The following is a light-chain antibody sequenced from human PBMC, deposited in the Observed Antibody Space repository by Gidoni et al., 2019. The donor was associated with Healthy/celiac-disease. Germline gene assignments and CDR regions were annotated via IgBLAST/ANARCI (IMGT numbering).Light chain of an antibody. CDR3: QQSYSTPPT. J-gene: IGKJ4*01. CDR2: AAS. CDR1: QSISSY. V-gene: IGKV1-39*01. Sequence: QMTQSPSSLSASVGDRVTITCRASQSISSYLNWYQQKPRTAPKRLIFAASSLQSGVLSRFSGSGSGTDFTLTISSLQPEDFATYYCQQSYSTPPTFGGXTRVEIK.